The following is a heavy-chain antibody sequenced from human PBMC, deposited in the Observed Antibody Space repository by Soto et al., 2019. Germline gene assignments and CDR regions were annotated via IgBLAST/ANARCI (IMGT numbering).Heavy chain of an antibody. Sequence: PGESLKISCKASGYGFSTHWIGWVRQMPGKGLEWMGIIYPGDSDTRYSPSFQGQVTISADKSISTAYLQWSSLKASDTAMYYCARLPRTGDRYACYWGQGTLVTVSS. J-gene: IGHJ4*02. V-gene: IGHV5-51*01. CDR3: ARLPRTGDRYACY. D-gene: IGHD7-27*01. CDR2: IYPGDSDT. CDR1: GYGFSTHW.